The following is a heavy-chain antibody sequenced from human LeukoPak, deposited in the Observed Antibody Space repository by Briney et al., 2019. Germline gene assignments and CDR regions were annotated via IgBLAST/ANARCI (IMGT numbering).Heavy chain of an antibody. D-gene: IGHD6-25*01. V-gene: IGHV3-30*03. J-gene: IGHJ4*02. Sequence: GGSLRLSCVASGFTFSDYALHWVRQAPGKGLEWVAAIGYDGSGKNYADSVKGRFTISRDNSKNTLTLYMESRGPEDTAVYFCARVLTWIGAVITETYCFDYWGQGTLVTVSA. CDR2: IGYDGSGK. CDR1: GFTFSDYA. CDR3: ARVLTWIGAVITETYCFDY.